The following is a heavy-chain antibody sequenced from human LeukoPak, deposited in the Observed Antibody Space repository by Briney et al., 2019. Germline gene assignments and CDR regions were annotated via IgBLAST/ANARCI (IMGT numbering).Heavy chain of an antibody. D-gene: IGHD6-13*01. Sequence: PGESLKISCKVSGYSFPSYWITWVRQVPGKGLEWMGRIAPSDSYTNYNPSFEGHVTMSVEKSITTVYLQWSSLKASDTAMYYCVRLDSSSWYPTFSYNWFDPWGQGTLVTVSS. CDR2: IAPSDSYT. J-gene: IGHJ5*02. CDR1: GYSFPSYW. V-gene: IGHV5-10-1*01. CDR3: VRLDSSSWYPTFSYNWFDP.